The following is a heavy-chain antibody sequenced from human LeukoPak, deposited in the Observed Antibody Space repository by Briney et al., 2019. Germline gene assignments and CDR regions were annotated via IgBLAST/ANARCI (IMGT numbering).Heavy chain of an antibody. J-gene: IGHJ5*02. CDR2: ISSSSSYI. CDR3: ARGGLLNWFDP. Sequence: PGGSLRLSCAASGFTFSSYSMNWVRQAPGKGLEWVSLISSSSSYIYYADSVKGRFTMSRDNAKNSLYLQMNSLRAEDTAVYYCARGGLLNWFDPWGQATLVTVSS. CDR1: GFTFSSYS. V-gene: IGHV3-21*01. D-gene: IGHD1-26*01.